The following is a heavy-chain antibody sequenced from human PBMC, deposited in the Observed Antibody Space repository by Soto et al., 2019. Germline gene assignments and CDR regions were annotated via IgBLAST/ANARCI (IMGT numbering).Heavy chain of an antibody. CDR3: ARPRGYDVPSYYYDMDV. CDR1: GYTFSIYG. V-gene: IGHV1-18*01. D-gene: IGHD5-12*01. CDR2: ISAYNGDT. J-gene: IGHJ6*02. Sequence: SVKVSCKASGYTFSIYGITWVRQAPGQGLEWMGWISAYNGDTNYAQKLQGRVTMTTDTSTSTAYMELRSLRSDDTAVYYCARPRGYDVPSYYYDMDVWGQGTTVTVSS.